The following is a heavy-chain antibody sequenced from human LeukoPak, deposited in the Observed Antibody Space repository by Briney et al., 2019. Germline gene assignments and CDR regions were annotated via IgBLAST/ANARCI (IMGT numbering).Heavy chain of an antibody. V-gene: IGHV1-8*01. D-gene: IGHD6-13*01. Sequence: GASVKVSCKASGYIFTSYDISWVRQATGQGLEWMGWMNPNSGNTGYAQKFQGRVTMTRNTSISTAYMELSSLRSEDTAVYYCARAQQLNYYYYYYMDVWGKGTTVTVSS. CDR3: ARAQQLNYYYYYYMDV. J-gene: IGHJ6*03. CDR1: GYIFTSYD. CDR2: MNPNSGNT.